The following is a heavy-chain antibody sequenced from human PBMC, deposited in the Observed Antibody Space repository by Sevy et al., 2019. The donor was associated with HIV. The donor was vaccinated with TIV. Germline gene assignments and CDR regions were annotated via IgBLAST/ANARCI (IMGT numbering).Heavy chain of an antibody. Sequence: GESLKISCKASGYSFTKYWIGWVRQMPGNGLEWMGIIYPGDSDIRYSPSFPGQVTFSVDKSISTAYLQWSSLKASDTAMYYCARQILGDSSTWYFLDAFDIWGQRTMVTVSS. CDR1: GYSFTKYW. D-gene: IGHD2-2*01. CDR3: ARQILGDSSTWYFLDAFDI. J-gene: IGHJ3*02. V-gene: IGHV5-51*01. CDR2: IYPGDSDI.